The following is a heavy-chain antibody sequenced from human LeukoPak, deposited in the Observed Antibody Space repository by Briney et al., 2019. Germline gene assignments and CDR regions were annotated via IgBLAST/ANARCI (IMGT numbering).Heavy chain of an antibody. CDR2: ISAYNGNT. CDR3: ARERGVYGFDV. J-gene: IGHJ3*01. V-gene: IGHV1-18*01. D-gene: IGHD3-10*01. Sequence: GASVKVSCKASGYTFRTYGVSWVRQAPGQGLEWMGWISAYNGNTNHAQKFQDRVTITTDTSTKTAYMELRSLRSDDTAVYYCARERGVYGFDVWGQGTMVTVSS. CDR1: GYTFRTYG.